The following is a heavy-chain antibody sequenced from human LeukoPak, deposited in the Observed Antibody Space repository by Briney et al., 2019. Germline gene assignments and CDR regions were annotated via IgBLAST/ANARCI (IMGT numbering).Heavy chain of an antibody. D-gene: IGHD5-24*01. Sequence: SETLSLTCTVSGGSISSYYWSWIRQPPGKGLEWIGYIYYSGSTNYNPSLKSRVTISVDTSKNQFSLKLSSVTAADTAVYYCATTSDGYNPRFDYWGQGTLVTVSS. CDR1: GGSISSYY. J-gene: IGHJ4*02. CDR3: ATTSDGYNPRFDY. V-gene: IGHV4-59*08. CDR2: IYYSGST.